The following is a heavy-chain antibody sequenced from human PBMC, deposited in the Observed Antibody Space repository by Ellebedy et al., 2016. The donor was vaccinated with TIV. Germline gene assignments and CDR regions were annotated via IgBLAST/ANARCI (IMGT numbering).Heavy chain of an antibody. CDR2: ISWNSGSI. CDR1: GFTFDDYA. J-gene: IGHJ4*02. CDR3: ARLRGGVFDY. D-gene: IGHD2-15*01. V-gene: IGHV3-9*01. Sequence: SLKISXAASGFTFDDYAMHWVRQAPGKGLEWVSGISWNSGSIGYVDSVKGRFTISRDNAKNSLYLQMNSLRAEDTAVYYCARLRGGVFDYWGQGTLVTVSS.